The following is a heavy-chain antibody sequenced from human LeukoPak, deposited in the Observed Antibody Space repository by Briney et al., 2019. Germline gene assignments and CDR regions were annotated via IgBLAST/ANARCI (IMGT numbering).Heavy chain of an antibody. CDR1: GGSISSYY. Sequence: PSETLSLTCTVSGGSISSYYWSWIRQPPGKGLEWIGYIYYSGSTNYNPSLKSRVTISVDTSKNQFSLKLSSVTAADTAVYYCAREVLASSWYVGGVYYYYMDVWGKGTTVTVSS. V-gene: IGHV4-59*01. CDR3: AREVLASSWYVGGVYYYYMDV. J-gene: IGHJ6*03. CDR2: IYYSGST. D-gene: IGHD6-13*01.